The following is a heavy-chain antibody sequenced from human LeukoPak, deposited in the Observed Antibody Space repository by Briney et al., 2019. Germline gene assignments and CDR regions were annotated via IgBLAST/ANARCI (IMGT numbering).Heavy chain of an antibody. CDR2: IKQDGSKK. J-gene: IGHJ4*02. V-gene: IGHV3-7*04. D-gene: IGHD5-24*01. Sequence: PGGSLRLSCVAPGLPFSSYWMTWVRQAPGKGLEWVANIKQDGSKKSYVDSVKGRFTISRDNAKNSLYLQMNSLRAEDTAIYYCTRVGYIDEGIDYWGQGTLVTVSS. CDR1: GLPFSSYW. CDR3: TRVGYIDEGIDY.